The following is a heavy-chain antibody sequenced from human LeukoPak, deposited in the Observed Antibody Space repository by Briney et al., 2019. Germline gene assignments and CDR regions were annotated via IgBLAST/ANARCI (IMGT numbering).Heavy chain of an antibody. V-gene: IGHV3-23*01. CDR1: GFTFSSYA. D-gene: IGHD2-21*02. J-gene: IGHJ5*01. CDR3: AKAYCAGDCYFDS. CDR2: ISGSGGST. Sequence: GGSLRLSCAASGFTFSSYAMSWVRQAPGKGLEWVSAISGSGGSTYYADSVKSRFTISRDNSKNTLYLQMNSLRAEDTAVYYCAKAYCAGDCYFDSWGQGTLVTVSS.